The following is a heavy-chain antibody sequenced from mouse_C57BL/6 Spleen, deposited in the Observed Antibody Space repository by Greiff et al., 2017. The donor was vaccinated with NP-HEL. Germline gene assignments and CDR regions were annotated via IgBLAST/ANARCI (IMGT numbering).Heavy chain of an antibody. V-gene: IGHV3-6*01. CDR1: GYSITSGYY. J-gene: IGHJ3*01. D-gene: IGHD3-1*01. Sequence: EVQLVESGPGLVKPSQSLSLTCSVTGYSITSGYYWNWIRQFPGNKLEWMGYISYDGSNNYNPSLKNRITLTRDTSKNQFFLKLNSVTTEDTATYDCARAALGFAYRGQGSRVTVSA. CDR2: ISYDGSN. CDR3: ARAALGFAY.